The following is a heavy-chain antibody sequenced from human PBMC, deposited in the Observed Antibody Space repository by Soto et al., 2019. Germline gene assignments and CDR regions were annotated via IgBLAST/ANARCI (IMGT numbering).Heavy chain of an antibody. D-gene: IGHD3-3*01. V-gene: IGHV3-11*01. CDR3: AGHRVTLYYDFWSGPSAAVAY. J-gene: IGHJ4*02. CDR2: ISGSGGST. Sequence: QAPGKGLEWVSAISGSGGSTYYADSVKGRFTISRDNAKNSLYLQMNSLRAEDTAVYYCAGHRVTLYYDFWSGPSAAVAYWGQGTLVTVSS.